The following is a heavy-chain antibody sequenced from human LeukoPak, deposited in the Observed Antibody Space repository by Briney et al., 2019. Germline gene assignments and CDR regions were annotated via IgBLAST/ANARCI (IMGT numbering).Heavy chain of an antibody. D-gene: IGHD3-10*01. CDR2: IITDGSST. CDR1: GFTFSSSW. Sequence: GGSLRLSCAASGFTFSSSWMHWVRQVPGKGLVWVSRIITDGSSTSYAESVKGRFTISRDNAKNTLYLQMNSLRADDTAVYYCASTYYGSGSWVAYYFDYWGQGTLVTVSS. V-gene: IGHV3-74*01. J-gene: IGHJ4*02. CDR3: ASTYYGSGSWVAYYFDY.